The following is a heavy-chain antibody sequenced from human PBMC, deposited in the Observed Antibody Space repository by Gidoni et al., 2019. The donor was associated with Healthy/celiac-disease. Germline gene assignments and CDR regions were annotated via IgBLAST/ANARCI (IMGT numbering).Heavy chain of an antibody. V-gene: IGHV3-7*03. D-gene: IGHD6-13*01. CDR2: IKQDGSEK. J-gene: IGHJ4*02. CDR3: ARWQFSRYSSRLDY. Sequence: GKGLEWVANIKQDGSEKYYVDSVKGRFTISRDNAKNSLYLQMNSLRAEDTAVYYCARWQFSRYSSRLDYWGQGTLVTVSS.